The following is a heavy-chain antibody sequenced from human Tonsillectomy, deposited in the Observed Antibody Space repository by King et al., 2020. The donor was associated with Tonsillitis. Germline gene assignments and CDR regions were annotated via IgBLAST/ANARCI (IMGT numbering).Heavy chain of an antibody. Sequence: VQLVESGGGLVQPGGSLRLSCAASGFTFSSYAMSWVRQAPGKGLEWFSTISGSGSSTYYADSVKGRFTISRDNSKNTLSLQMNSLRAEDTAVYYCAKSLYYYDGSGTTNLYYFDYWGQGTLVTVSS. CDR1: GFTFSSYA. D-gene: IGHD3-22*01. J-gene: IGHJ4*02. CDR2: ISGSGSST. V-gene: IGHV3-23*04. CDR3: AKSLYYYDGSGTTNLYYFDY.